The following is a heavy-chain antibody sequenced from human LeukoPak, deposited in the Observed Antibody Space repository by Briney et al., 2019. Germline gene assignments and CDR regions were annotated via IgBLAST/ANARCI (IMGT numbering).Heavy chain of an antibody. CDR1: GGTFSSYA. CDR3: ARTYGGNSNYYYMDV. Sequence: ASVKVSCKASGGTFSSYAISWVRQAPGQGLEWMGGIIPIFGTANYAQKFQGRVTITADESTSTAYMELSSLRSEDTAVYYCARTYGGNSNYYYMDVWGKGTTVTVSS. D-gene: IGHD4-23*01. J-gene: IGHJ6*03. CDR2: IIPIFGTA. V-gene: IGHV1-69*13.